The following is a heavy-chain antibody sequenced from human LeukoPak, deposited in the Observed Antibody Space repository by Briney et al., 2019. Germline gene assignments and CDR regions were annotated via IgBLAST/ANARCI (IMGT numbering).Heavy chain of an antibody. Sequence: ASVKVSCKASGYTFTSYGISWVRQAPGQGLEWMGWISAYNGNTNYAQKFQGRVTMTRNTSISTAYMELSSLRSEDTAVYYCARGASLYGSGILGGFDPWGQGTLVTVSS. D-gene: IGHD3-10*01. CDR1: GYTFTSYG. V-gene: IGHV1-18*01. CDR3: ARGASLYGSGILGGFDP. J-gene: IGHJ5*02. CDR2: ISAYNGNT.